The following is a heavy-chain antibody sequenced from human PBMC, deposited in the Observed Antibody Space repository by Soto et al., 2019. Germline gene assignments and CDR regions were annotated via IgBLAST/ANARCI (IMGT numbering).Heavy chain of an antibody. V-gene: IGHV3-30*18. J-gene: IGHJ4*02. CDR3: AKDWEWELLIPSYYFDY. CDR2: ISYDGSNK. Sequence: GGSLRLSCAASGFTFSSYGMHWVRQAPGKGLEWVAVISYDGSNKYYAESVKGRFTISRDNSKNTLYLQMNSLRAEDTAVYYCAKDWEWELLIPSYYFDYWGQGTLVTVSS. D-gene: IGHD1-26*01. CDR1: GFTFSSYG.